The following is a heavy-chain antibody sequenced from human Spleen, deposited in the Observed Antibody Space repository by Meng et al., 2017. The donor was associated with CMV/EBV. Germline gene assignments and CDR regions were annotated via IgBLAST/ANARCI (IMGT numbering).Heavy chain of an antibody. CDR2: INPSGGST. J-gene: IGHJ4*02. D-gene: IGHD6-19*01. V-gene: IGHV1-46*01. Sequence: FGYTFTSHFIHWVRQAPGQGLQWMGLINPSGGSTAYAQRVQGRVTMTRDTSTSTVYMEMSSLKSEDTAVYYCARGESSSWPPYFDFWGQGTLVTVSS. CDR3: ARGESSSWPPYFDF. CDR1: GYTFTSHF.